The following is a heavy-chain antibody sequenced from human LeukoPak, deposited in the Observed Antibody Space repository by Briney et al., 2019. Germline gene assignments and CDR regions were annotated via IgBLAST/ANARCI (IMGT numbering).Heavy chain of an antibody. V-gene: IGHV3-7*01. CDR3: TKRWSVNWFDP. J-gene: IGHJ5*02. CDR2: IKEDGSEQ. CDR1: GFTFSDYW. Sequence: GGSLRLSCAASGFTFSDYWMSWVRQAPGKGLEWVANIKEDGSEQYYVDAVKGRFTVSRDNARKSVYLQMNSLRADYTAVYYCTKRWSVNWFDPWGQGTLVTVSS. D-gene: IGHD3-3*01.